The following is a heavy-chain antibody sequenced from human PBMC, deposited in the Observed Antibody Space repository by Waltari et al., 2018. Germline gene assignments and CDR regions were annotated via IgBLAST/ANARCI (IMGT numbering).Heavy chain of an antibody. CDR1: DFTFASHT. Sequence: LVESGGGLVKPGGSLRLSCEASDFTFASHTRSWVRQPPGKAPQWVASITSSSNHIYYADSVEGRFTISRDNMKKLVFLQMDSLSAEDTAVYFCSREANYDRRDSPNDYWGQGTLVTVSS. CDR3: SREANYDRRDSPNDY. V-gene: IGHV3-21*01. D-gene: IGHD3-16*01. CDR2: ITSSSNHI. J-gene: IGHJ4*02.